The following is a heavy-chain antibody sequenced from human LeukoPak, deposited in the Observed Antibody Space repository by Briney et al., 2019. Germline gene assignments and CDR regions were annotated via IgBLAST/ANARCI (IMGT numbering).Heavy chain of an antibody. Sequence: GGSLRLSCAASGFTFSSYSMNWVRQAPGKGLEWVSVIYSGGRTYYADSVKGRFTISRDNSKNTLYLQMNSLRAEDTAVYYCAKTTVNWGQGTLVTVSS. V-gene: IGHV3-53*01. CDR1: GFTFSSYS. CDR2: IYSGGRT. CDR3: AKTTVN. D-gene: IGHD4-17*01. J-gene: IGHJ4*02.